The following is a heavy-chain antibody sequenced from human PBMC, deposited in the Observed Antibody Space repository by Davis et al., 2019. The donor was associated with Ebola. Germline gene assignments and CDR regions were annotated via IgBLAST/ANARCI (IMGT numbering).Heavy chain of an antibody. Sequence: PSETLSLTCTVSGGSIGTGGYWSWIRRRPGRGLEWLGYIHYSGSTYYNPSLNSRLTISMDTSKQQFSLQLISVTAADTAVYYCARDFADVGNTRTVYYFLYWGQGTPVTVSS. D-gene: IGHD1/OR15-1a*01. CDR3: ARDFADVGNTRTVYYFLY. J-gene: IGHJ4*02. V-gene: IGHV4-31*03. CDR1: GGSIGTGGY. CDR2: IHYSGST.